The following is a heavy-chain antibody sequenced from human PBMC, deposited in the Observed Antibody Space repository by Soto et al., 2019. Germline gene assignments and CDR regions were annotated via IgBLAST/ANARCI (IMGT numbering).Heavy chain of an antibody. CDR2: ISPYNGHT. Sequence: GASVKVSCKASGYSFTSYGISCVRRAPGQGLEWMGWISPYNGHTQFVQRFQGRVSMTTDTSTKTAYMELRNLRSDDTAHYYCARDLTIVPATHPRLENYGMDVWGQGTTVTVSS. D-gene: IGHD2-2*01. V-gene: IGHV1-18*01. CDR1: GYSFTSYG. CDR3: ARDLTIVPATHPRLENYGMDV. J-gene: IGHJ6*02.